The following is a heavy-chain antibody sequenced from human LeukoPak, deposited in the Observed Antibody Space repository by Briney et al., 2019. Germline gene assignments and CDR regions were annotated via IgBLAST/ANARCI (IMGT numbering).Heavy chain of an antibody. Sequence: GGSLRLSCAASGFTFSSYAMSWVRQAPGKGLEWVSDISGSGGSTYYADSVKDRFTISRDNSKNALYLQMNSLRAEDTAAYYCARDRRYSSGWYYFDYWGQGTLVTVSS. J-gene: IGHJ4*02. V-gene: IGHV3-23*01. CDR3: ARDRRYSSGWYYFDY. CDR1: GFTFSSYA. CDR2: ISGSGGST. D-gene: IGHD6-19*01.